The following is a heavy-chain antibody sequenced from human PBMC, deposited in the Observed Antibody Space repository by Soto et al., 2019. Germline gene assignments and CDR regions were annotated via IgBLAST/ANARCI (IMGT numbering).Heavy chain of an antibody. Sequence: QVQLQESGPGLVKPSQTLSLTCTVSGGSISSGGYYWSWIRQHPGKGLEWIGYIYYSGSTYYNPSLKSRVTISVDTSKNQISLKLSSVTAADTAVYYCARGIWGRTTPIFDYWGQGTLVTVSS. CDR3: ARGIWGRTTPIFDY. CDR1: GGSISSGGYY. CDR2: IYYSGST. D-gene: IGHD1-1*01. V-gene: IGHV4-31*03. J-gene: IGHJ4*02.